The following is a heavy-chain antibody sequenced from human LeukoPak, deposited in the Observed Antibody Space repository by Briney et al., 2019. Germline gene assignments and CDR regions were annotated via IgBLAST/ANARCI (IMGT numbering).Heavy chain of an antibody. V-gene: IGHV3-21*03. CDR3: ASLYSSSWYY. CDR2: IRSSRSYI. D-gene: IGHD6-13*01. Sequence: GGSLRLSFAASGFTFSSYSVNWARQAPGEGLEWVSSIRSSRSYIYYAASVKGRFTISRDNAKNSLYLQMNSLRAEDTAVYYCASLYSSSWYYWGQGTLVTVSS. J-gene: IGHJ4*02. CDR1: GFTFSSYS.